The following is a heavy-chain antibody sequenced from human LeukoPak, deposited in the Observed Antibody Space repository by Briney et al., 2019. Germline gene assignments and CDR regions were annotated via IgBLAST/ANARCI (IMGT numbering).Heavy chain of an antibody. CDR1: GGSFSGYY. Sequence: SETLSLTCAVHGGSFSGYYWSWIRQPPGKGLEWIGEINHSGSTNYNPSLKSRVTISVDTSKNQFSLKLSSVTAADTAVYYCARGLVAPYNWFDPWGQGTLVTVSS. CDR2: INHSGST. CDR3: ARGLVAPYNWFDP. D-gene: IGHD2-15*01. J-gene: IGHJ5*02. V-gene: IGHV4-34*01.